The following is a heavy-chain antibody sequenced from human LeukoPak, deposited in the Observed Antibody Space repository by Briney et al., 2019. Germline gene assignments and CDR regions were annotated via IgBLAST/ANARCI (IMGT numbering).Heavy chain of an antibody. J-gene: IGHJ5*02. CDR3: AKGPLITIFGVVIASDWFDP. CDR2: INPNSGGT. V-gene: IGHV1-2*02. CDR1: GYTFTGYY. Sequence: ASVKVSCKASGYTFTGYYMHWVRQAPGQGLEWMGWINPNSGGTNYAQKFQGRVTMTRDTSTSTAYMELSSLRSEDTAVYYCAKGPLITIFGVVIASDWFDPWGQGTLVTVSS. D-gene: IGHD3-3*01.